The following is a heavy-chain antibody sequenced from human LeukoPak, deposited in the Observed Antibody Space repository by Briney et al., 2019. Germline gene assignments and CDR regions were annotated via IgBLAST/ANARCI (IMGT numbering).Heavy chain of an antibody. D-gene: IGHD5-18*01. CDR3: ARADTAMVNYGMDV. V-gene: IGHV3-30-3*01. CDR1: GFTFSSYA. J-gene: IGHJ6*02. Sequence: PGRSLRLSCAASGFTFSSYAMHWVRQAPGKGLEWVAVISYDGSNKYYADSVKGRFTISRDNSKNTLYLQMNSLRAEDTAVYYCARADTAMVNYGMDVWGQGTTVTVSS. CDR2: ISYDGSNK.